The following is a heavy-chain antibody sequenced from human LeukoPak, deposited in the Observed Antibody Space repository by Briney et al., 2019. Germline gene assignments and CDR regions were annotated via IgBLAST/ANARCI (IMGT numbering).Heavy chain of an antibody. D-gene: IGHD6-19*01. J-gene: IGHJ2*01. CDR2: IRQDGSER. CDR1: GFTFSSYW. CDR3: ARVQTGYSSGWSSYWYFDL. Sequence: GSLRLSCAASGFTFSSYWMSWVRQAPGKGLEWVANIRQDGSERYYVDSVKGRFTISRDNAKNSLYLQMNSLRAEDTAVYYCARVQTGYSSGWSSYWYFDLWGHGTLVTVSS. V-gene: IGHV3-7*01.